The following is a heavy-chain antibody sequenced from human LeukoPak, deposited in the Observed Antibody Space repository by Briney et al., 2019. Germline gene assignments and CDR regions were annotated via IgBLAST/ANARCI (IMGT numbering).Heavy chain of an antibody. J-gene: IGHJ3*02. CDR1: GFTFDDYA. D-gene: IGHD3-22*01. CDR3: AKGYYYDSSGYYRLSAFDI. Sequence: QPGRSLRLSCAASGFTFDDYAMHWVRQAPVKGLEWVSGISWNSGSIGYADSVKGRFTISRDNAKNSLYLQMNSLRAEDTALYYCAKGYYYDSSGYYRLSAFDIWGQGTMVTVSS. V-gene: IGHV3-9*01. CDR2: ISWNSGSI.